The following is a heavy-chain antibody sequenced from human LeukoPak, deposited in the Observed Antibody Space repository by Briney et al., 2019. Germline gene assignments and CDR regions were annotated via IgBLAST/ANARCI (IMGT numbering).Heavy chain of an antibody. D-gene: IGHD2-15*01. Sequence: PGGSLRLSCAASGFTFSSYSMNWVRQAPGKGLEWVSYISSSSSTIYYADSVKGRFTISRDNAKNSLYPQMNSLRDEDTAVYYCARDGVVVVAATSGGYYGMDVWGQGTTVTVSS. CDR1: GFTFSSYS. J-gene: IGHJ6*02. CDR2: ISSSSSTI. V-gene: IGHV3-48*02. CDR3: ARDGVVVVAATSGGYYGMDV.